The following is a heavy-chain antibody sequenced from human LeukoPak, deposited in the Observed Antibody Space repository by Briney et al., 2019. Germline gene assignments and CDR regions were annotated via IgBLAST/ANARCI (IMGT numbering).Heavy chain of an antibody. CDR3: AKDDIIKNW. CDR1: GFTFRNYA. J-gene: IGHJ4*02. D-gene: IGHD2/OR15-2a*01. V-gene: IGHV3-23*01. CDR2: VTDSGTNT. Sequence: GGSLRLSCAASGFTFRNYAMSRVRQAPGKGLECISYVTDSGTNTDYADSVKGRFTISRDNSKNTLYLQMNSLTAEDTAVYYCAKDDIIKNWWGQGTLVTVSS.